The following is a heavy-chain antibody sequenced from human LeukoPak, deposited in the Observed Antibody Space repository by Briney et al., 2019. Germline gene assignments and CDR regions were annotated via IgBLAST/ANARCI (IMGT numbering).Heavy chain of an antibody. V-gene: IGHV3-7*05. CDR3: AADLWFSDLFY. CDR2: IKQDGSEK. D-gene: IGHD3-10*01. CDR1: GFTVSSNY. Sequence: GGSLRLSCAASGFTVSSNYMSWVRQAPGKGPEWVANIKQDGSEKYYVDSVKGRFAISRDNAKNSLYLQMNSLRAEDTAVYYCAADLWFSDLFYWGQGTLVTVSS. J-gene: IGHJ4*02.